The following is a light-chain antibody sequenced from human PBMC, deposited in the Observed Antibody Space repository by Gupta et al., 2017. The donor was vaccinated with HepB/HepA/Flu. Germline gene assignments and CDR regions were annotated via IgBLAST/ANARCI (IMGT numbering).Light chain of an antibody. J-gene: IGLJ2*01. Sequence: QSVLTQPPSVSAALGQKVTISCSGSSSNIGNNYVSWYQQLPGTAPKLLIYEDNKRPSGIPDRFSGSKSGTSATLGITVVQTGDEADYYCGTWDSSLSAAVLGGGTELTVL. CDR2: EDN. CDR3: GTWDSSLSAAV. V-gene: IGLV1-51*02. CDR1: SSNIGNNY.